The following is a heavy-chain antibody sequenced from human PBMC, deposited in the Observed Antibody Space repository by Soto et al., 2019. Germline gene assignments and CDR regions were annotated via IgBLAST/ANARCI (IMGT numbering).Heavy chain of an antibody. Sequence: PSETLSLTCTVSGGSISSYYWSWIRQPPGKTLEWIGYIYNNESTHYSPSLRSRVTMSIDTSKNRFFLSLRSVTTADTAVYYCVRVHPDKSDPGTFDFWGQRKLVTVSS. CDR1: GGSISSYY. V-gene: IGHV4-59*01. J-gene: IGHJ4*02. CDR3: VRVHPDKSDPGTFDF. CDR2: IYNNEST.